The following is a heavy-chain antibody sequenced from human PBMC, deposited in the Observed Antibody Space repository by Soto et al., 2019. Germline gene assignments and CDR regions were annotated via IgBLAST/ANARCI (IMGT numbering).Heavy chain of an antibody. CDR1: VDAISGYH. D-gene: IGHD1-20*01. CDR3: ARGITGSYYYYYYMDV. CDR2: VHYSGST. J-gene: IGHJ6*03. V-gene: IGHV4-59*01. Sequence: SEPLSLTCTVSVDAISGYHWTWLSQPTEKGLEWIGYVHYSGSTNYNPSLKSRVTISVDTSKNQFSLKLSSVTAADTAVYYCARGITGSYYYYYYMDVWGKGTTVTVSS.